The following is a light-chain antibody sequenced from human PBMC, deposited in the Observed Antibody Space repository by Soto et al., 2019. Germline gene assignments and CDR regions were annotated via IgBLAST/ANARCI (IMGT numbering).Light chain of an antibody. V-gene: IGKV1-39*01. Sequence: DLQMTQSPSSLSASVGDRLTITCRASQGINTYLNWYQQKPGKAPKLLIYAASTLQSGVPSRFSGSGSETDFTLTISSLQPEDFATYSCQQNYSATWTFGQGTKVEIK. CDR2: AAS. CDR3: QQNYSATWT. J-gene: IGKJ1*01. CDR1: QGINTY.